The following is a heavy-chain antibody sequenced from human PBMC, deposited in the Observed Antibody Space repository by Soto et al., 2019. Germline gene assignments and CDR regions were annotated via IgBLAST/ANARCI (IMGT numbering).Heavy chain of an antibody. CDR3: APWFGACDY. V-gene: IGHV3-30*03. D-gene: IGHD3-10*01. J-gene: IGHJ4*02. Sequence: QVQLVESGGGVVQPGRSLRLSCAASGFTFSSYGMHWVRQAPGKGLEWVAVISYDGSNIYYADSVKGRFTISRDNSKNTRYLQMNSLRTEDTAVYYCAPWFGACDYCGQGTLVTGST. CDR1: GFTFSSYG. CDR2: ISYDGSNI.